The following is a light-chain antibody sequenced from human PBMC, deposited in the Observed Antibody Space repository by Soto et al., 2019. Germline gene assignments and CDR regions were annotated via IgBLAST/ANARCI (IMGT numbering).Light chain of an antibody. Sequence: DFQMTHCPSTLYGSVGDRVTISCLASQTISSWLAWYQQKPGKAPKLLIYKASTLKSGVPSRFSGSGSGTEFTLTISSLQPDDFATYYCQHYNSYSDAFGQGTKVDI. V-gene: IGKV1-5*03. CDR1: QTISSW. CDR2: KAS. J-gene: IGKJ1*01. CDR3: QHYNSYSDA.